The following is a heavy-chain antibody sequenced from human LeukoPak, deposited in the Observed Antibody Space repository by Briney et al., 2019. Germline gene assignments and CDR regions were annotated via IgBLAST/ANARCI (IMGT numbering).Heavy chain of an antibody. J-gene: IGHJ4*02. CDR3: TTSNDYGGVVRY. Sequence: GGSLPLSCAASGFTFSGSAMHWVRQASGKGLEWVGRIRNKVNSYATAYAASVKDRFTISRDDSENTAYLQMNSLKTEDTAVYYCTTSNDYGGVVRYWGQGTLVTVSS. CDR1: GFTFSGSA. CDR2: IRNKVNSYAT. V-gene: IGHV3-73*01. D-gene: IGHD4-23*01.